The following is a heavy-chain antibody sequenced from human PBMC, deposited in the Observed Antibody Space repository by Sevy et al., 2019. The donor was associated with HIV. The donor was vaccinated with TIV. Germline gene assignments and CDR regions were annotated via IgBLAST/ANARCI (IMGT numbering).Heavy chain of an antibody. Sequence: ASVKVSCKASGGTFSSSAISWVRQAPGQGVEWMGEIFPIFGTAKYAQKFQGRVTISADESTSTAYMELSSLRSEDTAVYFCAGGLAVSVDFWGQGTLVTVSS. CDR3: AGGLAVSVDF. CDR2: IFPIFGTA. CDR1: GGTFSSSA. J-gene: IGHJ4*02. V-gene: IGHV1-69*13. D-gene: IGHD6-19*01.